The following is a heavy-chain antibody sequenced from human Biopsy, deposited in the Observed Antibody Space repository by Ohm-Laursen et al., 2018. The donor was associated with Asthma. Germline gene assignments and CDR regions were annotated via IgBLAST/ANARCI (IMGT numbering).Heavy chain of an antibody. J-gene: IGHJ4*02. CDR3: AKDIGSREDY. D-gene: IGHD5-24*01. CDR1: GYTFTSYG. V-gene: IGHV1-18*04. CDR2: VSAYNGNT. Sequence: SSVKVSCKASGYTFTSYGISWVRQAPGQGLEWMGWVSAYNGNTNYAQKLQGRVTMTTDTSTSTAYMELRSLRSDDTAVYYCAKDIGSREDYWGQGTLVTVSS.